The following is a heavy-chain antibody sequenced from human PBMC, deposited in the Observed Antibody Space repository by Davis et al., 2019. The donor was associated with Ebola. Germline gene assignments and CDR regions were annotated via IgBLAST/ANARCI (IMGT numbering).Heavy chain of an antibody. CDR1: GYTFTSYG. J-gene: IGHJ5*02. V-gene: IGHV1-18*01. D-gene: IGHD3-10*01. CDR3: ARDMGMVQEANWFDP. Sequence: AASVKVSCEASGYTFTSYGISWVRQAPGQGLEWMGWISAYNGNTNYAQKLQGRVTMTTDTSTSTAYMELRSLRSDDTAVYYCARDMGMVQEANWFDPWGQGTLVTVSS. CDR2: ISAYNGNT.